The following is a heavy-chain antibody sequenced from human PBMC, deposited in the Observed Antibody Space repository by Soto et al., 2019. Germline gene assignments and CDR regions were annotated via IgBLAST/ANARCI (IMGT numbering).Heavy chain of an antibody. CDR2: IYYSGST. CDR3: VGWSFWSGYSIDP. V-gene: IGHV4-39*01. Sequence: SDTLSLTCTVSGGSISISSYYWGWIRQPPGKGLEWIGSIYYSGSTYYNPSLKSRVTISVDTSKNQFSLKLSSVTAADTAVYNCVGWSFWSGYSIDPWGQGTLVTVS. D-gene: IGHD3-3*01. CDR1: GGSISISSYY. J-gene: IGHJ5*02.